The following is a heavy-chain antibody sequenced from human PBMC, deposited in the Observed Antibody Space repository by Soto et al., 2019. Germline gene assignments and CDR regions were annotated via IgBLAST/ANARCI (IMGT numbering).Heavy chain of an antibody. CDR1: GASLSCYS. V-gene: IGHV4-4*07. CDR3: VRDGTKNLRDWFDP. Sequence: SETLSLTCIVSGASLSCYSWSWVRHPPGKGLEWIGRIYATGSSDYNPSLKSRITISVDMSKKQFSLTLRSVTAADTAMYYCVRDGTKNLRDWFDPWGQGILVTSPQ. CDR2: IYATGSS. J-gene: IGHJ5*02. D-gene: IGHD1-1*01.